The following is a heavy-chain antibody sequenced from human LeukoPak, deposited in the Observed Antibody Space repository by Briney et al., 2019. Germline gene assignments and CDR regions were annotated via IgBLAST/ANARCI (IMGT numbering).Heavy chain of an antibody. V-gene: IGHV1-46*01. Sequence: ASVKVSCKASGYSFTNYDINWVRQATGQGLEWMGIINPSGGSTSYAQKFQGRVTMTRDTSTRTAYMELSSLRSEDTAVYYCARDNDSRDPPHFDYWGQGTLVTVSS. D-gene: IGHD3-16*01. CDR2: INPSGGST. J-gene: IGHJ4*02. CDR1: GYSFTNYD. CDR3: ARDNDSRDPPHFDY.